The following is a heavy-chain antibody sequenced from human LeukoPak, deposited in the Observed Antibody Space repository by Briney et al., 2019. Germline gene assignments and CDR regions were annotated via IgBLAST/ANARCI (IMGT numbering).Heavy chain of an antibody. CDR2: INHSGST. Sequence: PSETLSLTCAVYGESFSGYYWSWIRQPPGKGLEWIGEINHSGSTNYNPSLKSRVTISVDTSKNQFSLKLSSVTAADTAVYYCARGARYCSSTSCYRSGYYFDYWGQGTLVTVSS. CDR3: ARGARYCSSTSCYRSGYYFDY. D-gene: IGHD2-2*01. CDR1: GESFSGYY. V-gene: IGHV4-34*01. J-gene: IGHJ4*02.